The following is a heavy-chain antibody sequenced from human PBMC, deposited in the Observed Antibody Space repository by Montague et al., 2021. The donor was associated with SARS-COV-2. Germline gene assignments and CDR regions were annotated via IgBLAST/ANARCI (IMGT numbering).Heavy chain of an antibody. Sequence: QSGAEVKKPGESLKISCKGSGYRFSSYWIGWVCQMSGKGLEWTGIIYPGDSDTRYSPSFQGQVTILADKSITTAYLQWSSLKASDTAMYYCARRIHGTYYFDYWGQGTLVTVSS. D-gene: IGHD1-14*01. J-gene: IGHJ4*02. CDR3: ARRIHGTYYFDY. V-gene: IGHV5-51*01. CDR1: GYRFSSYW. CDR2: IYPGDSDT.